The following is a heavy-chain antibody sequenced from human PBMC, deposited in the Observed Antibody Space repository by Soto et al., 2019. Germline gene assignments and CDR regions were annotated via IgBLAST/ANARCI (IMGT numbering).Heavy chain of an antibody. J-gene: IGHJ2*01. CDR1: GYTFTSYG. D-gene: IGHD3-3*01. Sequence: GASVKVSCKASGYTFTSYGISWVRQAPGQGLERMGWISAYNGNTNYAQKLQGRVTMTTDTSTSTAYMELRSLRSDDTAVYYCARTYYDFWSGYYTVYWYFDLWGRGTLVTVSS. V-gene: IGHV1-18*01. CDR2: ISAYNGNT. CDR3: ARTYYDFWSGYYTVYWYFDL.